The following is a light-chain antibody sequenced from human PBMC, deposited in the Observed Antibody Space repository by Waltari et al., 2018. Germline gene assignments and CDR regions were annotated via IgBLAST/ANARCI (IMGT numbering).Light chain of an antibody. J-gene: IGLJ2*01. Sequence: QSALTQPASVSGSPGQSITISCTGTSSDIGDYNFVSWYQHHPGEAPKLVIYDVTKRPSGISNRFSGPKSGTPASLTISGLQAEDEANYVCASYTSSDSFVVFGGGTKLTVL. CDR2: DVT. CDR1: SSDIGDYNF. CDR3: ASYTSSDSFVV. V-gene: IGLV2-14*03.